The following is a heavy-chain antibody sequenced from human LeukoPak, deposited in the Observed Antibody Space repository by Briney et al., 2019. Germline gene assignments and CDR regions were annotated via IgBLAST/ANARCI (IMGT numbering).Heavy chain of an antibody. CDR2: ISAGGDFV. J-gene: IGHJ4*02. CDR1: GFPFSTHS. V-gene: IGHV3-21*01. D-gene: IGHD2-8*01. CDR3: AREGTKAGFDY. Sequence: GGSLRLSCAASGFPFSTHSLNWVHQAPGKGLEWVSSISAGGDFVYYGDSVKGRFTMSRDNAKNSLHLQMNSLRAEDTAVYYCAREGTKAGFDYWGQGTLVTVSS.